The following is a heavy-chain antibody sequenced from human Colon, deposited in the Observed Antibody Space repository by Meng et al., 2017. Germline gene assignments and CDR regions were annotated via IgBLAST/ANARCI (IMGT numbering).Heavy chain of an antibody. V-gene: IGHV4-59*01. CDR1: GGSISNYY. Sequence: SETLSLTCTVSGGSISNYYWSWIRQPPGKGPEWIGYIYYSGSTNYNPSLKSRVTISVDTSKDQFSLKVSSVTAADTAVYYCARDKKGGSCYDCWGQGTLVTVSS. CDR2: IYYSGST. J-gene: IGHJ4*02. CDR3: ARDKKGGSCYDC. D-gene: IGHD2-15*01.